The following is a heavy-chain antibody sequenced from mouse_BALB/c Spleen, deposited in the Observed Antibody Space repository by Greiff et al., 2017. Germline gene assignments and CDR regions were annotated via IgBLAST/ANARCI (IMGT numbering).Heavy chain of an antibody. Sequence: EVQLVESGPELEKPGASVKISCKASGYSFTGYNMNWVKQSNGKSLEWIGNIDPYYGGTSYNQKFKGKATLTVDKSSSTAYMELRSLTSEDSAVYYCARDYYGTGYFDYWGQGTTLTVSS. J-gene: IGHJ2*01. V-gene: IGHV1-18*01. CDR1: GYSFTGYN. CDR3: ARDYYGTGYFDY. D-gene: IGHD1-1*01. CDR2: IDPYYGGT.